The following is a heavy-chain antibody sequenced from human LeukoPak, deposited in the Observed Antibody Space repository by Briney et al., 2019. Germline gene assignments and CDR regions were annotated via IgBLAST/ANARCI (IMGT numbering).Heavy chain of an antibody. V-gene: IGHV4-59*01. CDR3: ARVVVGATYNWFDP. CDR1: GGSISSYY. CDR2: IYYSGST. J-gene: IGHJ5*02. Sequence: SETLSLTCTVSGGSISSYYWSWIRQPPGKGLEWIGYIYYSGSTNYNPSLKSRVTISVDTSKNQFSLKLSSVTAADTGVYYCARVVVGATYNWFDPWGQGTLVTVSS. D-gene: IGHD1-26*01.